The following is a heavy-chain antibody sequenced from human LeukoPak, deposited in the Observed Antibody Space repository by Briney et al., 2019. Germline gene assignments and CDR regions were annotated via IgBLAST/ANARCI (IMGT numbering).Heavy chain of an antibody. J-gene: IGHJ4*02. Sequence: PGGSLRLSCAASDFTFSSYDMHWVRQAPGKGLEWVAVISYDGSNKYYADSVKGRFTISRDKSKNTLYLQMNSLRADDTAVYYCAKDLLRWSFDYWGQGTLVTVSS. V-gene: IGHV3-30*18. CDR1: DFTFSSYD. CDR3: AKDLLRWSFDY. CDR2: ISYDGSNK. D-gene: IGHD4-23*01.